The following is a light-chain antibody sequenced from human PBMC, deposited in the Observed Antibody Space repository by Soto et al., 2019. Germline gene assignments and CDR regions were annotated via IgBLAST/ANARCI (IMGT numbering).Light chain of an antibody. CDR1: SSDVGGYNY. J-gene: IGLJ1*01. CDR3: CSYAGSYIHYV. Sequence: QSALTQPRSVSGSPGQSVTISCTGTSSDVGGYNYVSWYQQHTGKAPKLMIYDVSKRPSGVPDRFSGSKSGNTASLTISGLQAEDEADYYCCSYAGSYIHYVFGTGTKVTVL. CDR2: DVS. V-gene: IGLV2-11*01.